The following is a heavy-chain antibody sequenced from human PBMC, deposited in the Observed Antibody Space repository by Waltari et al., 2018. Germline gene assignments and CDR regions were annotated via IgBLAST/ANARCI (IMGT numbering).Heavy chain of an antibody. CDR2: LKSTIYTEAI. J-gene: IGHJ3*02. Sequence: EVQMVESGGDLVQPGRSLRLSCSASGFNLGDYAVSWFRQALGKSLEWVGFLKSTIYTEAIDYAASVRGRFIVSRDASKSISYLEMNNLKTEDTAVYYCARDRGSPAYCRGHPCLGAFDIWGHGTTVTVSS. D-gene: IGHD2-21*01. CDR3: ARDRGSPAYCRGHPCLGAFDI. CDR1: GFNLGDYA. V-gene: IGHV3-49*03.